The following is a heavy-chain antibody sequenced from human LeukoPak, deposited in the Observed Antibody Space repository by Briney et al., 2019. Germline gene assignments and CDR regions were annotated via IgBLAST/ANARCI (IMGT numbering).Heavy chain of an antibody. CDR2: INTNTGNP. CDR3: ARVPGVYYYDSSGYYFPFDY. CDR1: GYTFTSYA. D-gene: IGHD3-22*01. J-gene: IGHJ4*02. V-gene: IGHV7-4-1*02. Sequence: ASVKVSCKASGYTFTSYAINWVRQAPGQGLEWMGWINTNTGNPTYAQGFTGRFVFSLDTSVSTAYLQISSLKAEDTAVYYCARVPGVYYYDSSGYYFPFDYWGQGTLVTVSS.